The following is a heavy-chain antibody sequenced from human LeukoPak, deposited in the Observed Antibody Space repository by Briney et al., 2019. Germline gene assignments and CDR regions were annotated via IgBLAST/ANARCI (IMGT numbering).Heavy chain of an antibody. Sequence: ASVKVSCKASGYSFTTYDINWVRQAPGQGLEWMGWMNPKSCNTGYAQNFQGRVTMTRNTSISTAYMELSGLRSDDTAVYYCARGREWLGAFDSWGQGALVTVSS. D-gene: IGHD6-19*01. CDR3: ARGREWLGAFDS. J-gene: IGHJ4*02. CDR2: MNPKSCNT. CDR1: GYSFTTYD. V-gene: IGHV1-8*01.